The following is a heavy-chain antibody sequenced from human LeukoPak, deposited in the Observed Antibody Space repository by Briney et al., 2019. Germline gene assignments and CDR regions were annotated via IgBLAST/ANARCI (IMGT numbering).Heavy chain of an antibody. Sequence: GGSLRLSCSASGFNFRSYIIKGVRQAAARGVEGVAYVSSSSSTIYSAAPVKGRFTISSANAKNSLYLQMNSLRTEDTAVYYCARDGAAPGLYFDSWGQGTLVTVSS. CDR1: GFNFRSYI. J-gene: IGHJ4*02. CDR2: VSSSSSTI. V-gene: IGHV3-48*01. CDR3: ARDGAAPGLYFDS. D-gene: IGHD6-13*01.